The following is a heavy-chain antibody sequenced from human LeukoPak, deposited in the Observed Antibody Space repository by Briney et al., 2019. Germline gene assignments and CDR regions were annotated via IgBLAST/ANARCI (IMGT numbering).Heavy chain of an antibody. CDR2: IRYDGGKK. J-gene: IGHJ4*02. CDR3: AKTGSWGSSNYYFDY. V-gene: IGHV3-30*02. D-gene: IGHD2-15*01. Sequence: GGSLRLSCAASGFTFRSYGMHWVRQAPGEGLEWVAFIRYDGGKKYYADSVKGRFTISRDNSKNTLYLQMNSLRAEDTALYYCAKTGSWGSSNYYFDYWGQGTLVTVSS. CDR1: GFTFRSYG.